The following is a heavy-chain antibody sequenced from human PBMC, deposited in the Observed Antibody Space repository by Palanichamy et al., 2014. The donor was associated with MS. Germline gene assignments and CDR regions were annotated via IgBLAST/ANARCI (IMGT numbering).Heavy chain of an antibody. CDR2: IGGSSTTI. CDR1: GFTFSSYS. D-gene: IGHD6-13*01. Sequence: EVQLVEVWGRAWYSLGGPVRLSCAASGFTFSSYSMNWVRQAPGKGLEWVSYIGGSSTTIYYTDSVKGRFTISRDNAKNSLYLQMNSLRDEDTAVYYCARDITYRSNSVGDYWGQGTLVTVSS. V-gene: IGHV3-48*02. CDR3: ARDITYRSNSVGDY. J-gene: IGHJ4*02.